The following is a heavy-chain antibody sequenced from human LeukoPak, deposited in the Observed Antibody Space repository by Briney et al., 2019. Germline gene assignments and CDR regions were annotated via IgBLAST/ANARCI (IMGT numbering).Heavy chain of an antibody. CDR3: AREGEQWLVDAFDI. Sequence: GGSLRLSCAASGLTFSSYWMSWVRQAPGKGLEWVANIKQDGSEKYYVDSVKGRFTISRDNAKNSLYLQMNSLRAEDTAVYYCAREGEQWLVDAFDIWGQGTMVTVSS. CDR1: GLTFSSYW. V-gene: IGHV3-7*01. D-gene: IGHD6-19*01. CDR2: IKQDGSEK. J-gene: IGHJ3*02.